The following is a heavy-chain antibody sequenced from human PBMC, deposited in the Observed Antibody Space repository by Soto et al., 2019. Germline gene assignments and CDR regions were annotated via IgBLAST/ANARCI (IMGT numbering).Heavy chain of an antibody. CDR3: AKDDGGLYSSSTSRSYYYYGMDV. CDR1: GFTFSSYG. CDR2: ISYDGSNK. J-gene: IGHJ6*02. D-gene: IGHD6-6*01. V-gene: IGHV3-30*18. Sequence: GGSLRLSCAASGFTFSSYGMHWVRQAPGKGLEWVAVISYDGSNKYYADSVKGRFTISRDNSKNTLYLQMNSLRAEDTAVYYCAKDDGGLYSSSTSRSYYYYGMDVWGQGTTVTVSS.